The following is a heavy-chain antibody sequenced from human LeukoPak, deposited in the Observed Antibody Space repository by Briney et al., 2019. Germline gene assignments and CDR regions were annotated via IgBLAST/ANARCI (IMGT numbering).Heavy chain of an antibody. V-gene: IGHV4-61*02. CDR1: GGSISSGSYY. CDR2: TYTSGST. D-gene: IGHD4-17*01. J-gene: IGHJ6*03. Sequence: SETLSLTCTVSGGSISSGSYYWSWIRQPAGKGLEWIGRTYTSGSTNYNPSLKSRVTMSVDTSKNQFSLKLSSVTAADTAVYYCARDVDYGDRHYYYYYYMDVWGKGTTVTVSS. CDR3: ARDVDYGDRHYYYYYYMDV.